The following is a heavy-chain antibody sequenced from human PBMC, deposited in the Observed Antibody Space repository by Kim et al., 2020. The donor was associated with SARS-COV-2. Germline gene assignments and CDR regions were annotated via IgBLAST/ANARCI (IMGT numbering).Heavy chain of an antibody. CDR1: GYTFTSYA. CDR2: INAGNGNT. J-gene: IGHJ4*02. V-gene: IGHV1-3*01. Sequence: ASVKVSCKASGYTFTSYAMHWVRQAPGQRLEWMGWINAGNGNTKYSQKFQGRVTITRDTSACTAYMELSSLRSEDTAVYYCARQGIAVAGCFDYWGQGTLVTVSS. CDR3: ARQGIAVAGCFDY. D-gene: IGHD6-19*01.